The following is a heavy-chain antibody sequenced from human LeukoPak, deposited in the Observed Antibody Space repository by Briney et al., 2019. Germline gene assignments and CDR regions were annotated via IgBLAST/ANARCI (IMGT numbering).Heavy chain of an antibody. CDR2: ISSSSSYI. J-gene: IGHJ4*02. D-gene: IGHD6-13*01. CDR1: GFTFSSYS. CDR3: ARVFVGIAAAGTKPDY. Sequence: EGSLRLSCAASGFTFSSYSTNWVRQAPGKGLEWVSSISSSSSYIYYADSVKGRFTISRDNAKNSLYLQMNSLRAEDTAVYYCARVFVGIAAAGTKPDYWGQGTLVTVSS. V-gene: IGHV3-21*01.